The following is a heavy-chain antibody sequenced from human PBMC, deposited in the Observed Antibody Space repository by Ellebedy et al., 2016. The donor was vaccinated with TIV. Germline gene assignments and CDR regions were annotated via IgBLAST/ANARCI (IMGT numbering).Heavy chain of an antibody. CDR2: IRNKASNYAT. CDR3: ARAGVGLLVSPMFDY. Sequence: GESLKISCTASGFTFSDSAIHWVRQASGKGLEWVGRIRNKASNYATAFVASVKGRFTISRDDSRNTAFLQMNSLGVDDTAVYYCARAGVGLLVSPMFDYWGQGTLVTVSS. J-gene: IGHJ4*02. V-gene: IGHV3-73*01. D-gene: IGHD1-26*01. CDR1: GFTFSDSA.